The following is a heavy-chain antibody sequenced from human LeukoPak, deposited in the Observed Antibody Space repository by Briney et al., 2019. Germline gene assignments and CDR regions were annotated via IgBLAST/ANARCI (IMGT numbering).Heavy chain of an antibody. Sequence: PGGSLRLSCAASGFTFSSYAMSWVRRAPGKGLEWVSAISGSGGGTYYADSVKGRFTISRDNSKNTLYLQMNSLRAEDTAVYYCASALIAYGSGSYPFDYWGQGTLVTVSS. D-gene: IGHD3-10*01. CDR3: ASALIAYGSGSYPFDY. V-gene: IGHV3-23*01. CDR2: ISGSGGGT. J-gene: IGHJ4*02. CDR1: GFTFSSYA.